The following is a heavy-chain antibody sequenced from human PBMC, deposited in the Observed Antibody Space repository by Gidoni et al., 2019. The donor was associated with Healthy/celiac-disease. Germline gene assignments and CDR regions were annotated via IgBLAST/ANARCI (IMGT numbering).Heavy chain of an antibody. CDR1: GGSFSGSY. CDR2: INHSGST. CDR3: ARGRVWGSYRLSNWFDP. J-gene: IGHJ5*02. Sequence: QVQLQQWGAGLLKPSETLSLPCAVYGGSFSGSYWSWIRQPPGKGLEWIGEINHSGSTNYNPSLKSRVTISVDTSKNQFSLKLSSVTAADTAVYYWARGRVWGSYRLSNWFDPWGQGTLVTVSS. D-gene: IGHD3-16*02. V-gene: IGHV4-34*01.